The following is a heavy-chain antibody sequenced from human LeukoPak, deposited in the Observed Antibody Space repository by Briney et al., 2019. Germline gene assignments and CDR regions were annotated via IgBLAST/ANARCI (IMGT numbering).Heavy chain of an antibody. CDR3: ARDYYDSSGYYN. D-gene: IGHD3-22*01. CDR1: GGSISSSSYY. Sequence: SETLSLTCTVSGGSISSSSYYWGWIRQPPGKGLEWIGSIYYSGSIYYNPSLKSRVTISVDTSKNQFSLKLSSVTAADTAVYYCARDYYDSSGYYNWGQGTLVTVSS. V-gene: IGHV4-39*02. J-gene: IGHJ4*02. CDR2: IYYSGSI.